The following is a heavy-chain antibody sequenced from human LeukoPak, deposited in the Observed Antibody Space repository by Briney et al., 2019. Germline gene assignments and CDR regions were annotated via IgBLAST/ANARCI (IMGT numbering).Heavy chain of an antibody. CDR3: ARQMGGYSYGSTNFDY. CDR2: IYPGDSDT. V-gene: IGHV5-51*01. CDR1: GYSFTSYW. Sequence: GESLKISCKGSGYSFTSYWIGWVRQMPGKGLEWMGMIYPGDSDTRYSPSFQGQVTISADKSISTAYLQWSSLRASDTAMYYCARQMGGYSYGSTNFDYWGRGTLVTVSS. J-gene: IGHJ4*02. D-gene: IGHD5-18*01.